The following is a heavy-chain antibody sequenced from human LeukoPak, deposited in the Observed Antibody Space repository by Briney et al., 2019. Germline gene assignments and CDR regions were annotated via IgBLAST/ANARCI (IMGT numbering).Heavy chain of an antibody. J-gene: IGHJ3*02. CDR1: GLTSGCCA. D-gene: IGHD2-15*01. V-gene: IGHV3-23*01. Sequence: PGGSLRLSCAASGLTSGCCAMSWVRQAPGKGLEWVSAISGSGGSAYYADSVKGRFTVSRDNSKNTLYLQMNSLRAEDTAVYYCASLSSADDAFDIWGQGTMVTVSS. CDR3: ASLSSADDAFDI. CDR2: ISGSGGSA.